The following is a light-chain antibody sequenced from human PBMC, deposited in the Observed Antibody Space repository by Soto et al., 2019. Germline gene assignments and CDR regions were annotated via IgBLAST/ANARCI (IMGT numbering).Light chain of an antibody. V-gene: IGLV2-14*03. Sequence: QSALTQPASVSGSPGQSITISCTGTSSDIGGYNYVSWYQQLPGKVPKLIIYDVSNWPSGVSDRFSGSKSGNAASLTISGLQVEDEADYYCSSYTSTSTLYVFGTGTKLTVL. J-gene: IGLJ1*01. CDR1: SSDIGGYNY. CDR2: DVS. CDR3: SSYTSTSTLYV.